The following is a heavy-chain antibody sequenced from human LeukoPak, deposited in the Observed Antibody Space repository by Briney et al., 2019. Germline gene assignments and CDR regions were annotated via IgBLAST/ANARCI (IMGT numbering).Heavy chain of an antibody. CDR3: ARVWGAVDY. CDR2: MNPDSGNT. D-gene: IGHD3-16*01. J-gene: IGHJ4*02. CDR1: GYTFTIYD. V-gene: IGHV1-8*01. Sequence: ASVKVSFKASGYTFTIYDINWVRQAPGQGLEWMGWMNPDSGNTGYAQKFQGRVTMTRSTSISTAYMELSSLTSEDTAVYYCARVWGAVDYWGQGTLVTVSS.